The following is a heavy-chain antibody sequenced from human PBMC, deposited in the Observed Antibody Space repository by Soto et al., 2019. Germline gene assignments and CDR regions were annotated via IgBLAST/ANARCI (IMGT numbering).Heavy chain of an antibody. CDR3: SKNYYFDS. CDR1: GFTFRNYA. V-gene: IGHV3-23*01. Sequence: VQLLESGGDLVQPGGSLRLSCAASGFTFRNYAMSWVRQAPGKALEWVSSINIVGGNTNYADSVRGRFTMSRDDSKNTVFLQMNSLRAEDTAIYYCSKNYYFDSWGQGTLVTVSS. J-gene: IGHJ4*02. CDR2: INIVGGNT.